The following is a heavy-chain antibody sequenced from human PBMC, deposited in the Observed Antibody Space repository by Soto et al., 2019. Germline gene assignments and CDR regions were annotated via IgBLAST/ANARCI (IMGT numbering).Heavy chain of an antibody. Sequence: PGGSLRLSCAASGFTFSNYGMSWVRQAPGKGLEWVSVMSGSGDDAYYADSVKGRFTISRDNSKNMLYLQMNSLRAEDTAVYFCAKKVTIYAVDPADYWGQGTQVTASS. D-gene: IGHD3-3*01. CDR3: AKKVTIYAVDPADY. CDR1: GFTFSNYG. CDR2: MSGSGDDA. J-gene: IGHJ4*02. V-gene: IGHV3-23*01.